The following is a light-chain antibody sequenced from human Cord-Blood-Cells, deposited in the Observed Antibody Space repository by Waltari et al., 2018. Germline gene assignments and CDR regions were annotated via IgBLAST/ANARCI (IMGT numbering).Light chain of an antibody. Sequence: QSALTQPASVSGSPGQSITISCTGTSSDVGGYNYVPWYQQHPGKAPTPTIDEVSNRPPGLSNRCSGTKSGNTASLTISGPQAEDEAYYYCSSYTSSSTYVFGTGTKVTVL. J-gene: IGLJ1*01. CDR3: SSYTSSSTYV. V-gene: IGLV2-14*01. CDR2: EVS. CDR1: SSDVGGYNY.